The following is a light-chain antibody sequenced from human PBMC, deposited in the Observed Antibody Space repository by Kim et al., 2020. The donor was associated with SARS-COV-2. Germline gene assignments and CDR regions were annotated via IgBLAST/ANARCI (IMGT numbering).Light chain of an antibody. CDR1: TSDAGDYNY. CDR3: TSYINNGTPYWV. CDR2: DLT. Sequence: QSALTQPASVSGSPGQSITISCTGTTSDAGDYNYVSWYQHHPAKAPKLMIYDLTDRPSGVSHRFSGSRSGNTASLTISGLQAEDEADYYCTSYINNGTPYWVFGGGTKLTVL. J-gene: IGLJ3*02. V-gene: IGLV2-14*03.